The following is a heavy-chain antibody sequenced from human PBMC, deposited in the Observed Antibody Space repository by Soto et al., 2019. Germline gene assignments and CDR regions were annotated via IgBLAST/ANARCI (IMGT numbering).Heavy chain of an antibody. J-gene: IGHJ5*02. CDR1: GGSISSYY. CDR3: ARGATVLRYFDWLSNWFDP. CDR2: IYHSGST. V-gene: IGHV4-59*01. Sequence: PSETLSLTCTVSGGSISSYYWSWIRQPPGKGLEWIGYIYHSGSTNYNPSLKSRVTISVDTSKNQFSLKLSSVTAADTAVYYCARGATVLRYFDWLSNWFDPWGQGTLVTVSS. D-gene: IGHD3-9*01.